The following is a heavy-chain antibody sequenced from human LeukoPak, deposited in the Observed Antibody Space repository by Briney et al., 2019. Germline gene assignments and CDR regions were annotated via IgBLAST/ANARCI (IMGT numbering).Heavy chain of an antibody. D-gene: IGHD4-17*01. CDR3: ASEVREADYGDYRIIHWFDP. CDR2: IYYSGST. CDR1: GGSISSSDYY. Sequence: SETLSLTCTVSGGSISSSDYYWSWIRQPPGKGLEWIGYIYYSGSTYYNPSLKSRVTISVDTSKNQFSLKLSSVTAADTAVYYCASEVREADYGDYRIIHWFDPWGQGTLVTVSS. V-gene: IGHV4-30-4*01. J-gene: IGHJ5*02.